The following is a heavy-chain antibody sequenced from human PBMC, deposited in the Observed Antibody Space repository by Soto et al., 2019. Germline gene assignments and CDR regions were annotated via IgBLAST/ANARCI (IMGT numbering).Heavy chain of an antibody. CDR3: AKVGSSIVLMVYAAYLNY. V-gene: IGHV3-23*01. CDR2: ISGSGGST. D-gene: IGHD2-8*01. CDR1: GFTFSSYA. Sequence: GGSLRLSCAASGFTFSSYAMSWVRQAPGKGLEWVSAISGSGGSTYYADSVKGRFTISRDNSKNTLYLQMNSLRAEDTAVYYCAKVGSSIVLMVYAAYLNYWGQGTLVTVSS. J-gene: IGHJ4*02.